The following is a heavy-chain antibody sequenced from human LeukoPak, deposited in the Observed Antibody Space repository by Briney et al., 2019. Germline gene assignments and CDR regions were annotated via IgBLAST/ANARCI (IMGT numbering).Heavy chain of an antibody. CDR3: ARDFRAYYDFWCGYENIDY. Sequence: GGSLRLSCAASGFTFSSYAMHWVRQAPGKGLEWVAVISYDGSNKYYADSVKGRFTISRDNSKNTLYLQMNSLRAEDTAVYYCARDFRAYYDFWCGYENIDYWGQGTLVTVSS. V-gene: IGHV3-30-3*01. CDR1: GFTFSSYA. CDR2: ISYDGSNK. D-gene: IGHD3-3*01. J-gene: IGHJ4*02.